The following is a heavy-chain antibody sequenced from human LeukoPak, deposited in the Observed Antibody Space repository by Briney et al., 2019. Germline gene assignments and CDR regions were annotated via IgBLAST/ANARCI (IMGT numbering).Heavy chain of an antibody. J-gene: IGHJ4*02. Sequence: GGSLRLSCAASGFTFSSYSMNWVRQAPGKGLEWVSYISSSSSTIYYADSVKGRFTISRDNAKNSLYLQMNSLRAEDTAVYYCARVLYYDSNIGGYWGQGTLVTVSS. CDR2: ISSSSSTI. CDR1: GFTFSSYS. CDR3: ARVLYYDSNIGGY. V-gene: IGHV3-48*04. D-gene: IGHD3-22*01.